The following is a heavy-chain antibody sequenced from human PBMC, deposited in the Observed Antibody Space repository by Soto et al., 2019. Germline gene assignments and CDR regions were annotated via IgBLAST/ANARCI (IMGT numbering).Heavy chain of an antibody. V-gene: IGHV4-34*01. CDR1: GGSFSGYD. CDR2: INHSGST. J-gene: IGHJ6*02. D-gene: IGHD5-18*01. CDR3: ARGTCGYSYGLCYYYYGMDV. Sequence: SETLSLTCAVYGGSFSGYDWSWIRQPPGKGLEWIGEINHSGSTNYNPSLKSRVTISVDTSKNQFSLKLSSVTAADTAVYYCARGTCGYSYGLCYYYYGMDVWGQGTTVTVSS.